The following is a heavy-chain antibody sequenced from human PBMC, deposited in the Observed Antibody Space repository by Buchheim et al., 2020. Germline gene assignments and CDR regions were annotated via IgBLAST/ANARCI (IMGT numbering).Heavy chain of an antibody. V-gene: IGHV1-2*06. CDR1: GYTFTGYY. Sequence: QVQLVQSGAEVKKPGASVKVSCKASGYTFTGYYMHWVRQAPGQGLEWMGRINPNSGGTNYAQKFQGRVTMTRDTSISTAYMELSRLRSDDTAVYYCARGGYYYGSGSRISLKYYGMDVWGQGTT. CDR3: ARGGYYYGSGSRISLKYYGMDV. J-gene: IGHJ6*02. CDR2: INPNSGGT. D-gene: IGHD3-10*01.